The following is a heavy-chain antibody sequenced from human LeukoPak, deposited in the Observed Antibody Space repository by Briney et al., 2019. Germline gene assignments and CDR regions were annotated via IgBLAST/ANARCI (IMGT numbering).Heavy chain of an antibody. CDR2: IKQDGSET. Sequence: PGGSLRLSCAASGFTYSSHWMTWVRQAPGKGVEWVANIKQDGSETQYVDSVKGRFTIYRDNAKNSVYLQMYGLRAEETAVYYCARYRYKHNDFGNYGAFDIWGQGTMVIVSS. V-gene: IGHV3-7*01. CDR3: ARYRYKHNDFGNYGAFDI. J-gene: IGHJ3*02. CDR1: GFTYSSHW. D-gene: IGHD4-11*01.